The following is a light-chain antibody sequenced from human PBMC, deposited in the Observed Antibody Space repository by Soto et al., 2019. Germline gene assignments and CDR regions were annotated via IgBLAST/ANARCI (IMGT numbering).Light chain of an antibody. J-gene: IGKJ1*01. CDR3: LQDYDYPRT. CDR1: QSVSSY. V-gene: IGKV3-11*01. CDR2: GAS. Sequence: EVVLTQSPATLSSSPGERATLSCRASQSVSSYSAWYQQKPGQAPRLLIYGASTRATGVPARFSGSGSGTEFTLTISSLQPEDFAPYYCLQDYDYPRTFGQGTKVDIK.